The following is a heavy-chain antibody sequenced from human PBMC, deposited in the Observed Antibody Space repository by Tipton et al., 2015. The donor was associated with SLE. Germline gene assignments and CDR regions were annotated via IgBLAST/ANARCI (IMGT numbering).Heavy chain of an antibody. Sequence: TLSLTCSVSGDSMNDYYWSWIRQPPGKGLEWIGYIYYTGSSNHNPSLRNRVTMSLDTSKNQFSLKLSSVTAADTAVYYCPRHDSDYGYTDSWGQGTLVTVSS. D-gene: IGHD4-17*01. CDR1: GDSMNDYY. J-gene: IGHJ4*02. CDR3: PRHDSDYGYTDS. V-gene: IGHV4-59*08. CDR2: IYYTGSS.